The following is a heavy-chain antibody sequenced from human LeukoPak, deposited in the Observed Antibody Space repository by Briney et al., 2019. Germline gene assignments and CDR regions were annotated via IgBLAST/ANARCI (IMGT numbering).Heavy chain of an antibody. V-gene: IGHV4-59*01. CDR3: ARDGAPTTYYYDSSNYGMDV. J-gene: IGHJ6*02. D-gene: IGHD3-22*01. CDR2: IYYSGST. Sequence: SETLSHTCTVSGGSISSYYWSWIRQPPGKGLEWIGYIYYSGSTNYNPSLKSRVTISVDTSKNQFSLKLSSVTAADTAVYYCARDGAPTTYYYDSSNYGMDVRGQGTTVTVSS. CDR1: GGSISSYY.